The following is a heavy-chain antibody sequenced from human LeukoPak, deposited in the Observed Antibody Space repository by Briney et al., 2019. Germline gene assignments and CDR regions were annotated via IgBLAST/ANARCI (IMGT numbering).Heavy chain of an antibody. CDR1: GFNFSTYG. J-gene: IGHJ4*02. D-gene: IGHD1-26*01. Sequence: GGSLRLSCAASGFNFSTYGMHWVRQAPGKGLEWVALISYDGSNKSYADSLKGRFTISRDNSKNTLYLQMNSPRPEDTAVYYCTKDRYSGSYQRVFDYWGQGTLVTVSS. V-gene: IGHV3-30*18. CDR3: TKDRYSGSYQRVFDY. CDR2: ISYDGSNK.